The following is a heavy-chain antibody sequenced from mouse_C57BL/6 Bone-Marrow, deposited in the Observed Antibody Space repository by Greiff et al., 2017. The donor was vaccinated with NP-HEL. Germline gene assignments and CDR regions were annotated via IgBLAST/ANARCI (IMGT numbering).Heavy chain of an antibody. V-gene: IGHV1-63*01. CDR3: ARLVTPHYFDY. Sequence: QVQLQQSGAELVRPGTSVKMSCKASGYTFTNYWIGWAKQRPGHGLEWIGDINPNNGGTSYNQKFKGKATLTVDKSSSTAYMELRSLTSEDSAVYYCARLVTPHYFDYWGQGTTLTVSA. CDR2: INPNNGGT. D-gene: IGHD2-2*01. CDR1: GYTFTNYW. J-gene: IGHJ2*01.